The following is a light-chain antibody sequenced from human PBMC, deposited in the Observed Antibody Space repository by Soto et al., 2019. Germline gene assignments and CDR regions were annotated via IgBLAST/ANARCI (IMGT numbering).Light chain of an antibody. CDR2: GAS. CDR3: QQYGSSIT. V-gene: IGKV3-20*01. CDR1: QSVSSSY. J-gene: IGKJ5*01. Sequence: EIVLTQSPATLSLSPGERATLSCRASQSVSSSYLAWYQQKPGQAPRLLIYGASSRATGIPDRFSGSGSGTDFTLTISRLEPEDFAVYYCQQYGSSITLGQGTRLEIK.